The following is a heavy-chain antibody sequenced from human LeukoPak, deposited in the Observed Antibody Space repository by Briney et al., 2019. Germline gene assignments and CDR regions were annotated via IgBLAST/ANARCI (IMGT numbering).Heavy chain of an antibody. CDR2: ISYDGSNK. V-gene: IGHV3-30*18. CDR1: GFTFSSYG. CDR3: ANLYVWGSYRTHSDY. D-gene: IGHD3-16*02. J-gene: IGHJ4*02. Sequence: RGSLRLSCAASGFTFSSYGMHWVRQAPGKGLEWVAVISYDGSNKYYADSVKGRFTISRDNSKNTLYLQMNSLRAEDTAVYYCANLYVWGSYRTHSDYWGQGTLVTVSS.